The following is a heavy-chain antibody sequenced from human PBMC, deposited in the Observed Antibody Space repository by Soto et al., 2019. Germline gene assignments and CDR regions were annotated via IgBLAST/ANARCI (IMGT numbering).Heavy chain of an antibody. V-gene: IGHV4-31*03. J-gene: IGHJ4*02. Sequence: SETLSLTCTVSGGSISSGGYYWSWIRQHPGKGLEWIGYIYYSGSTYYNPSLKSRVTISVDTSKNQSSLKLSSVTAADTAVYYCARGGTGEQVFDYWGQGTLVTVSS. CDR3: ARGGTGEQVFDY. D-gene: IGHD3-16*01. CDR2: IYYSGST. CDR1: GGSISSGGYY.